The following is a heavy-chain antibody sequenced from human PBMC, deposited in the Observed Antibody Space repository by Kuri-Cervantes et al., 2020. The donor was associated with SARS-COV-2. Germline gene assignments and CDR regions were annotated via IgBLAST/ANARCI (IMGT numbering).Heavy chain of an antibody. CDR3: ARAGITMVRGVIIYYYGMDV. V-gene: IGHV3-11*04. CDR1: GFTFSDYY. D-gene: IGHD3-10*01. J-gene: IGHJ6*02. Sequence: GGSLRLSCAASGFTFSDYYMSWIRQAPGKGLEWVSYISSSGSTIYYADSVKGRFTISRDNAKNSLYLQMNSLRAEDTAVYYCARAGITMVRGVIIYYYGMDVWGQGTTVTVSS. CDR2: ISSSGSTI.